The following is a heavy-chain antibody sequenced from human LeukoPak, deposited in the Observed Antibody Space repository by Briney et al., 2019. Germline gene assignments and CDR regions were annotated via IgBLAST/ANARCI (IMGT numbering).Heavy chain of an antibody. D-gene: IGHD3-3*01. Sequence: GASVKVSCKASGGTFSSYAISWVRQAPGQGLEWMGRIIPIFGTANYAQKFQGRVTITADESTSTAYMELSSLRSEDTAVYYCARVRRSYDFWSGARAFDIWGQGTMVTVSS. J-gene: IGHJ3*02. CDR3: ARVRRSYDFWSGARAFDI. CDR2: IIPIFGTA. V-gene: IGHV1-69*13. CDR1: GGTFSSYA.